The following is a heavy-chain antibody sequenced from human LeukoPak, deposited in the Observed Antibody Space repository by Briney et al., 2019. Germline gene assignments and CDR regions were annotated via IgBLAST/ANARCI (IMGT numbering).Heavy chain of an antibody. J-gene: IGHJ4*02. CDR1: GFTFNTYA. V-gene: IGHV3-23*01. D-gene: IGHD6-6*01. CDR3: ARHRSSWLIDY. CDR2: ISDSGGNT. Sequence: GGSLRLSCAASGFTFNTYAMSWVRQAPWERLQWVSGISDSGGNTYYADSVRGRFTISRDNSKNTLYLQMNSLRAEDTAVYYCARHRSSWLIDYWGQGTLVTVS.